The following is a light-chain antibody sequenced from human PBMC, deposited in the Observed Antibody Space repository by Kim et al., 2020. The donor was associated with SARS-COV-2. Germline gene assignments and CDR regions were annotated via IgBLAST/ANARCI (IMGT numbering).Light chain of an antibody. V-gene: IGLV3-25*03. Sequence: PGKTARSTCSGDALPKQYAYWYQQKPGQAPVLVIYKDSERPSGIPERFAGSSSGTTVTLTISGVQAEDEADYYCQSADSSGTYVVFGGGTKLTVL. CDR2: KDS. CDR3: QSADSSGTYVV. CDR1: ALPKQY. J-gene: IGLJ2*01.